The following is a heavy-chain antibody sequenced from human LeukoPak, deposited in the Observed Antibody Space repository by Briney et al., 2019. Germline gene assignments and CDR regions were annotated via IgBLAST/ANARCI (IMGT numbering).Heavy chain of an antibody. J-gene: IGHJ4*02. CDR2: INSDGSST. CDR1: GFTFSSYW. Sequence: GGSLRLSCAASGFTFSSYWMHWVRQAPGKGLVWVSRINSDGSSTSYADSVKGRFTISRDNAKNSLDLQMNSLRDEDTAVYYCASGVETFMGNDYWGQGTLVTVSS. CDR3: ASGVETFMGNDY. V-gene: IGHV3-74*01. D-gene: IGHD5-18*01.